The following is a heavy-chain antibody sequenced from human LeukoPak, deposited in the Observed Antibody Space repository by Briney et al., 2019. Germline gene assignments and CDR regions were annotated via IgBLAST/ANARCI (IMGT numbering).Heavy chain of an antibody. CDR2: ISSSGDIT. CDR1: GFTFHNYA. J-gene: IGHJ5*01. Sequence: GGSLRLSCAASGFTFHNYAMSWVRQAPGKGLEWVSAISSSGDITFYADSVRGRFTISRDNSRYTLYLQMNSLRAEDAAMYYCAKDRPNYHESNGHYYRRNGDSWGQGTLVTASS. CDR3: AKDRPNYHESNGHYYRRNGDS. D-gene: IGHD3-22*01. V-gene: IGHV3-23*01.